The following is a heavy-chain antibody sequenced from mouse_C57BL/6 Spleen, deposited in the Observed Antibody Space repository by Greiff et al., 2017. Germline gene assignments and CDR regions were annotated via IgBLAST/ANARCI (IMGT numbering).Heavy chain of an antibody. D-gene: IGHD4-1*01. CDR1: GYTFTDYE. J-gene: IGHJ4*01. Sequence: VQLQQSGAELVRPGASVTLSCKASGYTFTDYEMHWVKQTPVHGLEWIGAIDPETGGTAYNQKFKGKAILTADKSSSTAYMELRSLTSEDSAVXYCRSSNWEDAMDYWGQGTSVTVSS. CDR3: RSSNWEDAMDY. V-gene: IGHV1-15*01. CDR2: IDPETGGT.